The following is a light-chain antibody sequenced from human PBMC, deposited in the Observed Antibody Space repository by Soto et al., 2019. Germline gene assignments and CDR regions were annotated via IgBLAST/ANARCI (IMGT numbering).Light chain of an antibody. CDR2: DAS. Sequence: EIVLTQSSATLSMSPGERATLSCRASQSVSNYLAWYQQKPGQAPRLLIYDASNRATGIPARFSGSGSGTDFTLTISSLEPEDFAVYYCQQRSDWPPGFTFGPGTKVDIK. J-gene: IGKJ3*01. CDR3: QQRSDWPPGFT. V-gene: IGKV3-11*01. CDR1: QSVSNY.